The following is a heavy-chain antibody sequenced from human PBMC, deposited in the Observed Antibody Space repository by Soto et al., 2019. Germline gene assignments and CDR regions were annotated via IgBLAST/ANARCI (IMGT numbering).Heavy chain of an antibody. D-gene: IGHD2-15*01. CDR1: GGTFSSYT. Sequence: QVQLVQSGAEVKKPGSSVKVSCKASGGTFSSYTISWVRQAPGQGLEWMGRIIPILGIANYAQKFQGRVTITADKSTSTAYMELSSMRSEDTAVYYCPRDLERYCSGGSCWGWFDPWGQGTLVTVSS. CDR2: IIPILGIA. V-gene: IGHV1-69*08. J-gene: IGHJ5*02. CDR3: PRDLERYCSGGSCWGWFDP.